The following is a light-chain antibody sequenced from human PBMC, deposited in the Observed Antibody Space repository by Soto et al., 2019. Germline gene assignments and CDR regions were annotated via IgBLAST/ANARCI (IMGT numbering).Light chain of an antibody. V-gene: IGKV1-9*01. CDR2: TAS. Sequence: DIQLTQSPSFLSASVGDRVTITCRASQGISSYLAWYQQKPGKAPKLLISTASTLQSGVPSRFSGSGSGTDFTLTISSLQSEDFAIYYCQQYYDWPITFGQGTRLEIK. CDR1: QGISSY. J-gene: IGKJ5*01. CDR3: QQYYDWPIT.